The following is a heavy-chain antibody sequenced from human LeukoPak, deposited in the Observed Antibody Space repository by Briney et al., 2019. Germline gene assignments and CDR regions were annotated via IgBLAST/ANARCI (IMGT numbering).Heavy chain of an antibody. Sequence: SETLSLTCAVYGGSFSGYYWSWIRQPPGKGLECIGEINHSGSTNYNPSLKSRVTISVDTSKNQFSLKLSSVTAADTAVYYCARGVPGYCSSTSCYAPYYYYYYMDVWGKGTTVTVSS. CDR2: INHSGST. CDR3: ARGVPGYCSSTSCYAPYYYYYYMDV. V-gene: IGHV4-34*01. D-gene: IGHD2-2*01. CDR1: GGSFSGYY. J-gene: IGHJ6*03.